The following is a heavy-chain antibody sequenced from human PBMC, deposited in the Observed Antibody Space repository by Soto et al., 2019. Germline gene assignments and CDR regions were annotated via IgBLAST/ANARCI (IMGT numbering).Heavy chain of an antibody. CDR3: ARAVGYLYYYDY. Sequence: LSLTCAVSGGSISSGGYSWSWIRQPPGKGLEWIGYIYHSGSTYYNPSLKSRVTISVDRSKNQFSLKLSSVTAADTAVYYCARAVGYLYYYDYWGQGTLVTVSS. V-gene: IGHV4-30-2*01. CDR1: GGSISSGGYS. CDR2: IYHSGST. J-gene: IGHJ4*02. D-gene: IGHD3-22*01.